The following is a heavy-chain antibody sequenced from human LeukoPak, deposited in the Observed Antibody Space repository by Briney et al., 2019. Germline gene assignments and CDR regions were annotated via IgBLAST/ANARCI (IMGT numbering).Heavy chain of an antibody. D-gene: IGHD5-12*01. V-gene: IGHV3-23*01. CDR3: ARKVVATIPFDY. CDR2: ISGSVTNT. J-gene: IGHJ4*02. Sequence: GGSLRLSCAASGFTFSSHAMSWVRQAPGKGLEWVSTISGSVTNTFYADSVKGRFTISRDNSKSTLYLVMNSLRDEDTAVYYCARKVVATIPFDYWGQGTLVTVSS. CDR1: GFTFSSHA.